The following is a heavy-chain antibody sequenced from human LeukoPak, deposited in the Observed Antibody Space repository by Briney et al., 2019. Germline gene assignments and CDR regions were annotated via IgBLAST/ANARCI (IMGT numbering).Heavy chain of an antibody. J-gene: IGHJ4*02. V-gene: IGHV1-2*02. D-gene: IGHD6-19*01. CDR2: INPNSGDT. Sequence: ASVKVSCKASGYTFTGPYIHWMRQAPGQGLEWMGWINPNSGDTNYAQKFQGRVTVTRDTSISTAYMELSRLRSNDTAVYYCARVGSSGWYVHPTLDYWGQGTLVTVSS. CDR3: ARVGSSGWYVHPTLDY. CDR1: GYTFTGPY.